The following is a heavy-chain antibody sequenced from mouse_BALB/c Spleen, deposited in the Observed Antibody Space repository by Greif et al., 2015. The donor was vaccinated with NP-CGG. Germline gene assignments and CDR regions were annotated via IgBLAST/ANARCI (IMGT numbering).Heavy chain of an antibody. V-gene: IGHV1-9*01. D-gene: IGHD1-1*01. CDR3: ARRGYGSSPAWFAY. CDR2: VLPGSGST. J-gene: IGHJ3*01. Sequence: VQLQQSGAELMKPGASVKISCKATGYTFSSYWIEWVKQRPGHGLEWIGEVLPGSGSTNYNEKFKGKATFTADTSSNTAYMQLSSLTSEDSAVYYCARRGYGSSPAWFAYWGQGTLVTVSA. CDR1: GYTFSSYW.